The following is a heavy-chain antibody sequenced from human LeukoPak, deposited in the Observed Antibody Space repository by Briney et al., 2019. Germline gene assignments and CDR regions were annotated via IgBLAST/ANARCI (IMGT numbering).Heavy chain of an antibody. CDR2: INPSGGST. Sequence: ASVKVSCKASGYTFTSYYMHWVRQAPGQGLEWMAIINPSGGSTNYAQKFQGRVTMTRDTSTSTVYMELSSLRSDDTAVYYCASHNVAGRTNWFDPWGQGTLVTVSS. CDR3: ASHNVAGRTNWFDP. V-gene: IGHV1-46*01. CDR1: GYTFTSYY. J-gene: IGHJ5*02. D-gene: IGHD6-19*01.